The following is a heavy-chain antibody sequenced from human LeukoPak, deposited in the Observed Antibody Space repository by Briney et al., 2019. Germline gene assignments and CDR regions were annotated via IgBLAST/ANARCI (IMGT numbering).Heavy chain of an antibody. J-gene: IGHJ6*03. CDR3: ARPYYDFWSGYYPSYYYYYMDV. V-gene: IGHV3-30*02. CDR1: GFTFSSYG. CDR2: IRYDGSNK. D-gene: IGHD3-3*01. Sequence: GGSLRLSCAASGFTFSSYGMHWVRQAPGKGLEWVAFIRYDGSNKYYADSVKGRFTISRDNSKNTLYLQMNSLRAEDTAVYYCARPYYDFWSGYYPSYYYYYMDVWGKGTTVTVSS.